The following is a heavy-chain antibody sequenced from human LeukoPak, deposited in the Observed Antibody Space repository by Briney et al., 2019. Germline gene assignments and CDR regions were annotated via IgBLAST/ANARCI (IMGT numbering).Heavy chain of an antibody. CDR2: IKSETDGGTT. D-gene: IGHD5-12*01. J-gene: IGHJ5*02. CDR3: TTDHRGYSGYDFPFITDLAAAGSWFDP. Sequence: GGSLRLSCAASGVTFSNAWMSWVRQAPGKGLEWVGRIKSETDGGTTDYAAPVKGRFTISRDDSKNTLYLQMNSLKTEDTAVYYCTTDHRGYSGYDFPFITDLAAAGSWFDPWGQGTLVTVSS. V-gene: IGHV3-15*01. CDR1: GVTFSNAW.